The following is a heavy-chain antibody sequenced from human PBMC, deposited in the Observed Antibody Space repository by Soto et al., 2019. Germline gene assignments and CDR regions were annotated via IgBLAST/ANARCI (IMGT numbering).Heavy chain of an antibody. CDR2: STYTGVT. J-gene: IGHJ5*01. CDR1: GGSLREFGHF. Sequence: SETLSLTCTVSGGSLREFGHFWTWIRQRPGRGLEWIGYSTYTGVTYYSPSLQSRISISVDTSKNQFSLTLNSVTAADTAVYYCATDSGGPPLNRFDSWGQGTLVTVSS. CDR3: ATDSGGPPLNRFDS. V-gene: IGHV4-31*03. D-gene: IGHD3-16*01.